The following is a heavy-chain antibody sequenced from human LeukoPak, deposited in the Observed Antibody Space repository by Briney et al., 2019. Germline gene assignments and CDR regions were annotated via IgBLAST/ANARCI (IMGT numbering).Heavy chain of an antibody. Sequence: PGGSLRLSCAASGFTFSSYAMSWVRQAPGKGLEWVSAISDSGASTYYADSVKGRFTISRGNSKNSLYPQVNSLRAEDTAVYHSAKRVGPGRAFDIWGQGTMVTVSS. CDR1: GFTFSSYA. CDR3: AKRVGPGRAFDI. J-gene: IGHJ3*02. CDR2: ISDSGAST. D-gene: IGHD3-10*01. V-gene: IGHV3-23*01.